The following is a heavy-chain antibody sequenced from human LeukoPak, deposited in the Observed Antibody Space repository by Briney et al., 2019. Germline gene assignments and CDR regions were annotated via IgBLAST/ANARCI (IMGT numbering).Heavy chain of an antibody. CDR3: AKLGYQLLFTWFDP. D-gene: IGHD2-2*01. J-gene: IGHJ5*02. Sequence: GGSLRLSCAASGFTFSSYAMSWVRQAPGKGLEWVSAISGSGGSTYYADSVKGRVTISRDNSKNTLYLQMNSLRAEDTAVYYCAKLGYQLLFTWFDPWGQGTLVTVSS. V-gene: IGHV3-23*01. CDR2: ISGSGGST. CDR1: GFTFSSYA.